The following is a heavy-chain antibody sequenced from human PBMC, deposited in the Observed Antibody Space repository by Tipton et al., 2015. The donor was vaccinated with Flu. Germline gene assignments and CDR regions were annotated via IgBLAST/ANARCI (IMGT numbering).Heavy chain of an antibody. D-gene: IGHD6-19*01. Sequence: LRLSCTVSGGSISRGSYYYNWIRQPAGKGLEWIGRIYTNANTNYKPSLKSRVTILIDRSKNQFSLSLSSVTAADTAMYYCARVIPEFVAGLSYWGQGTLVSVSS. CDR2: IYTNANT. CDR1: GGSISRGSYY. V-gene: IGHV4-61*02. CDR3: ARVIPEFVAGLSY. J-gene: IGHJ4*02.